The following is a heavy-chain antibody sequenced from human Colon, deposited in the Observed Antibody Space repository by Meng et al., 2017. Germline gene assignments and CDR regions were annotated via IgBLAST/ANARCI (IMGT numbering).Heavy chain of an antibody. Sequence: GESLKISCQGSEYSFTSYFIAWVRQMPGKGLEWMWSIYPGDSDTRYSPSFQGQVTISVDKSISTAYLQRGSLKASDSGMYFCARVGTTYSSAFPHWGQGTLVTVSS. CDR3: ARVGTTYSSAFPH. J-gene: IGHJ1*01. CDR2: IYPGDSDT. D-gene: IGHD6-19*01. V-gene: IGHV5-51*01. CDR1: EYSFTSYF.